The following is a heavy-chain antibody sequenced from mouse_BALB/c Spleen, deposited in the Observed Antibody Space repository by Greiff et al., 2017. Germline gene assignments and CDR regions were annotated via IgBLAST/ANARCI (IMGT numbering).Heavy chain of an antibody. CDR1: GYTFTNYW. CDR3: ARGYGNYVGYYAMDY. D-gene: IGHD2-1*01. Sequence: VKLQESGAELVRPGTSVKISCKASGYTFTNYWLGWVKQRPGHGLEWIGDIYPGGGYTNYNEKFKGKATLTADTSSSTAYMQLSSLTSEDSAVYFCARGYGNYVGYYAMDYWGQGTSVTVSS. V-gene: IGHV1-63*02. J-gene: IGHJ4*01. CDR2: IYPGGGYT.